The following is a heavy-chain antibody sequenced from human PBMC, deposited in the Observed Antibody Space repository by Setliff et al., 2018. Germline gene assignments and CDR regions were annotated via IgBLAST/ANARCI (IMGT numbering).Heavy chain of an antibody. J-gene: IGHJ1*01. V-gene: IGHV3-23*01. D-gene: IGHD1-26*01. CDR3: AKIGRGGTFDQFFQD. CDR1: GFTFNDYG. CDR2: IRGTGSHT. Sequence: PGGSLRLSCAASGFTFNDYGLTWLRRVPGEGLEWVSAIRGTGSHTYYADSVKGRFIISRDNSDILYLQMNSLRAEDTAVYYCAKIGRGGTFDQFFQDWGHGTLVTVSS.